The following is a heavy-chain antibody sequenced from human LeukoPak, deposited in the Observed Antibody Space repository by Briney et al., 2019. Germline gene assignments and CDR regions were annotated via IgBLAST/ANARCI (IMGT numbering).Heavy chain of an antibody. V-gene: IGHV4-4*07. J-gene: IGHJ6*03. CDR2: IYTSGST. D-gene: IGHD3-3*01. CDR3: ARDLGALRFLESPYYMDV. Sequence: SETLSLTCTVSGGSISSYYWSWIRQPAGKGLEWIGRIYTSGSTNYNPSLKSRVTMSVDTSKNQFSLKLSSVTAADTAVYYCARDLGALRFLESPYYMDVWGKGTTVTVSS. CDR1: GGSISSYY.